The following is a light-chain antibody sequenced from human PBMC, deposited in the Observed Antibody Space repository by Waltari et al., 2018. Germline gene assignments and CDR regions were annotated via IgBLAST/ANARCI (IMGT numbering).Light chain of an antibody. Sequence: IRMTQSPSSLAASVGDRVTITCRASQDIRNDLSWYQLVPGKAPKLLIYATFNLHTGVPFRFSGSRSGADFTLTISRLQAEDFATYYCIQDYNYPRTFGPGTKVAMK. V-gene: IGKV1-6*01. CDR2: ATF. CDR3: IQDYNYPRT. CDR1: QDIRND. J-gene: IGKJ1*01.